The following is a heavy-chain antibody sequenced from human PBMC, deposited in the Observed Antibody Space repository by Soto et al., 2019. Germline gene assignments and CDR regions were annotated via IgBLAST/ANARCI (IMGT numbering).Heavy chain of an antibody. V-gene: IGHV3-23*01. CDR1: GFTFSNYA. D-gene: IGHD3-16*01. Sequence: PGGSLRLSCVASGFTFSNYAMNWVRQAPGRGLEWVSGITNSGDGTYYADSVRGRFTISRDNSKNTLYLQINNLRVDDTALYYCALRWRERPGPSDYWGEGTLVTVSS. J-gene: IGHJ4*02. CDR3: ALRWRERPGPSDY. CDR2: ITNSGDGT.